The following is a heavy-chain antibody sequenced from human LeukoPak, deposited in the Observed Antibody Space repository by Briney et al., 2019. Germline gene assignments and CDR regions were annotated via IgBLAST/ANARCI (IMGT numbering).Heavy chain of an antibody. D-gene: IGHD1-26*01. Sequence: SETLSLTCTVSGGSISSYYWSWIRQPPGKGLEWIGYIYYSGSTNYNPSLKSRVTISVDTSKNQFSLKLSSVTAADTAVYYCARDGPVGATDVWGQGTLVTASS. J-gene: IGHJ4*02. CDR3: ARDGPVGATDV. V-gene: IGHV4-59*01. CDR2: IYYSGST. CDR1: GGSISSYY.